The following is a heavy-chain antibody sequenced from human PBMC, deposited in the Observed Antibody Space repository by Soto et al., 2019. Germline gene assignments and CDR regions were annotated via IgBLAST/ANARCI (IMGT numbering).Heavy chain of an antibody. CDR1: GFSLSTSGVA. D-gene: IGHD3-22*01. Sequence: QITLKESGPTLVKPTQTLTLTCTFSGFSLSTSGVAVGWIRQPPGKALEWLALIYWDDDKRYSPSLKSRLTITKDTSNNQVVLTMTNMDPVDTATYYCAHRGLDSSGYLNWFDPWGQGTLVTVSS. CDR2: IYWDDDK. J-gene: IGHJ5*02. V-gene: IGHV2-5*02. CDR3: AHRGLDSSGYLNWFDP.